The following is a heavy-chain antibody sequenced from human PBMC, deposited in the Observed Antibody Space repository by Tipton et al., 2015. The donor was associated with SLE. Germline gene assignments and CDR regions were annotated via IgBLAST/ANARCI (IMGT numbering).Heavy chain of an antibody. Sequence: SLRLSCAASGFTFSSYWMHWVRQAPGKGLVCVSRINGDGSSTSYADSVKGRFTISRDNAKNTLDLQMNSLRAEDTAVYYCARDLPLGGEFDYWGQGTLVTVSS. J-gene: IGHJ4*02. V-gene: IGHV3-74*01. CDR3: ARDLPLGGEFDY. CDR1: GFTFSSYW. D-gene: IGHD3-16*01. CDR2: INGDGSST.